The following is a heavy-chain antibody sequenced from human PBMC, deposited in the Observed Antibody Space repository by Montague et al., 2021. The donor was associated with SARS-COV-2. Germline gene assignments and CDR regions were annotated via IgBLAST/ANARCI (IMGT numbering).Heavy chain of an antibody. J-gene: IGHJ4*02. V-gene: IGHV4-39*07. D-gene: IGHD5-18*01. CDR2: VFHTGNT. CDR3: ARRGYSYGLDD. CDR1: GSSISGSGYY. Sequence: SETLSLTCTVTGSSISGSGYYWGWIRQSPGKGLGWIACVFHTGNTYYNPSLKSRLTISVDTSNNQFSLKLSSVTAADTALYYCARRGYSYGLDDWGQGTLVTVSS.